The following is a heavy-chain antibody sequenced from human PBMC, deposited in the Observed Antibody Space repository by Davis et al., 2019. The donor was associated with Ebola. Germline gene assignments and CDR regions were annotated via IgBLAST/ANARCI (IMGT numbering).Heavy chain of an antibody. CDR2: IYYTGST. Sequence: MPGGSLRLSCTVSGGSISGYFLSWIRQPPGKGLELIGSIYYTGSTTYNPSLKSRVTISLDTSNNQFSLKLSSVTAADTAVYYCARRSREYGWFDPWGQGTVVTVSS. CDR1: GGSISGYF. J-gene: IGHJ5*02. D-gene: IGHD4-17*01. CDR3: ARRSREYGWFDP. V-gene: IGHV4-59*08.